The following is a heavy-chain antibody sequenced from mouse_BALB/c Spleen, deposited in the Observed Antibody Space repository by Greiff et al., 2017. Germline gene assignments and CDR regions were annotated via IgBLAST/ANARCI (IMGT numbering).Heavy chain of an antibody. CDR1: GYSITSDYA. J-gene: IGHJ4*01. Sequence: ESGPGLVKPSQSLSLTCTVTGYSITSDYAWNWIRQFPGNKLEWMGYISYSGSTSYNPSLKSRISITRDTSKNQFFLQLNSVTTEDTATYYCARKDYGSSPHYYAMDYWGQGTSVTVSS. CDR2: ISYSGST. D-gene: IGHD1-1*01. V-gene: IGHV3-2*02. CDR3: ARKDYGSSPHYYAMDY.